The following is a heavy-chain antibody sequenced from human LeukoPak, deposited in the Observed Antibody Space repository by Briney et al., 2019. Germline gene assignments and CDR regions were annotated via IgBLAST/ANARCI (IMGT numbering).Heavy chain of an antibody. D-gene: IGHD6-13*01. CDR2: ISSSSSYT. V-gene: IGHV3-11*06. J-gene: IGHJ4*02. Sequence: KPGGSLRLSCAASRFTFSDYYMSWIRQAPGKGLEWVSYISSSSSYTNYADSVKGRFTISRDNAKNSLYLQMNSLRAEDTAVYYCASGSSSWKLDYWGQGTLVTVSS. CDR1: RFTFSDYY. CDR3: ASGSSSWKLDY.